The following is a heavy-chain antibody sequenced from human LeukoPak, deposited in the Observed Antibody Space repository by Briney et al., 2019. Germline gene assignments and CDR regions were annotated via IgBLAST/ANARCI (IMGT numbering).Heavy chain of an antibody. CDR3: ARDRPITYGMDV. D-gene: IGHD3-3*01. CDR1: GFTFSSYA. V-gene: IGHV3-23*01. J-gene: IGHJ6*02. CDR2: ISESGGSI. Sequence: GGSLRLSCAASGFTFSSYAMSWVRQAPGKGLEWVSGISESGGSIFYAGSVKGRFTISRDNSKNMLYLEMNSLRAEDTAVYYCARDRPITYGMDVWGQGTTVTVSS.